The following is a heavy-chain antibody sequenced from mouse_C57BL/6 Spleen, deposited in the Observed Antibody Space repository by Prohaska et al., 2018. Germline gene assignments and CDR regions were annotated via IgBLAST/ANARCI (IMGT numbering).Heavy chain of an antibody. V-gene: IGHV1-22*01. J-gene: IGHJ2*01. CDR2: INPNNGGT. Sequence: DYNMHWVKQSHGKSLEWIGYINPNNGGTSYNQKFKGKATLTVNKSSSTAYMELRSLTSEDSAVYYCARKNWADYWGQGTTLTVSS. CDR1: DYN. D-gene: IGHD4-1*01. CDR3: ARKNWADY.